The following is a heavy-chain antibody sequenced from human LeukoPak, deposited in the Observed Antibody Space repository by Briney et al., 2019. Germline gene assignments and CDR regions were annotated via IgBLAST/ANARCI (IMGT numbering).Heavy chain of an antibody. CDR2: INPTGDSA. J-gene: IGHJ6*02. CDR1: GFTFTSYY. V-gene: IGHV1-46*01. Sequence: VASVKVSCKASGFTFTSYYMHWLRQAPGQGLEWMGVINPTGDSATYAQKFQGRVTMTRDTSTSTVYMALSSLRSEDTAVYYCARAVAGNYYYYGMDVWGQGTTVTVSS. CDR3: ARAVAGNYYYYGMDV. D-gene: IGHD6-19*01.